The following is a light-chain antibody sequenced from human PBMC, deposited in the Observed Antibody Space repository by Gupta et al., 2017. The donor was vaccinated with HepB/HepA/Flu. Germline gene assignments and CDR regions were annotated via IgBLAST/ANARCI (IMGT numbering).Light chain of an antibody. CDR3: QQRSNWPPEFT. Sequence: DTVLPPPPALLSWSHGGRATLSCRASQSVSNYLAWYQQKPGQAPRLLIYDASNRATGIPARFSGSGSGTDFTLTINSLEPEDFAVYYCQQRSNWPPEFTFGPGTKVEIK. J-gene: IGKJ3*01. CDR2: DAS. V-gene: IGKV3-11*01. CDR1: QSVSNY.